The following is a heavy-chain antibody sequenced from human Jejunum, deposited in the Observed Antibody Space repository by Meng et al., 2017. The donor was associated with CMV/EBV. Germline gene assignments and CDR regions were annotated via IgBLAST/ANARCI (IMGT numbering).Heavy chain of an antibody. CDR1: GGSFSGYY. J-gene: IGHJ4*02. Sequence: QGQLQQWGAGLLKPSETLSLTCAVYGGSFSGYYWSWLRQPPGKGLEWIGEINHSRGTKYNPSLKSRVTISADTSKNQFSLKLTSVTAADTAVYYCARGNYDSSGYYLDYWTWSTLVTVSS. D-gene: IGHD3-22*01. CDR3: ARGNYDSSGYYLDY. V-gene: IGHV4-34*01. CDR2: INHSRGT.